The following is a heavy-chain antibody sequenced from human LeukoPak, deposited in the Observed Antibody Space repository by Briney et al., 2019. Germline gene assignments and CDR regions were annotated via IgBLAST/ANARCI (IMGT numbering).Heavy chain of an antibody. J-gene: IGHJ4*02. D-gene: IGHD4-17*01. Sequence: GGSLRLSCAASGFTFSSYAMSWVRQVPGKGLVWVSAISGSGGSTYYADSVKGRFTISRDNSKNTLYLQMNSLRAEDTAVYYCARIDYGDYTEYWGQGTLVTVSS. CDR1: GFTFSSYA. V-gene: IGHV3-23*01. CDR3: ARIDYGDYTEY. CDR2: ISGSGGST.